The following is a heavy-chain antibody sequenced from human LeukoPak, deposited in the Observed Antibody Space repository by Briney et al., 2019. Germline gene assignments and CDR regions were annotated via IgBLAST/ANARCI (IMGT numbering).Heavy chain of an antibody. Sequence: SETLSLTCTVSGGSMSSYYWSWIRQPPGKGLEWIGYIYYSGSTNYNPALKSRVTISVDTSKNQFSLKLTSVTAADTAVYYCAIWGFYYYYYMDVWGKGTTVTISS. CDR1: GGSMSSYY. CDR3: AIWGFYYYYYMDV. D-gene: IGHD7-27*01. CDR2: IYYSGST. V-gene: IGHV4-59*08. J-gene: IGHJ6*03.